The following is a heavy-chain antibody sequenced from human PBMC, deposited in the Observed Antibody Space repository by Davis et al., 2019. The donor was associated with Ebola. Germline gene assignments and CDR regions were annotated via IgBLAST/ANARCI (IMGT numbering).Heavy chain of an antibody. J-gene: IGHJ2*01. Sequence: ASVKVSCKVSGYTLTELSMHWVRQAPGKGLEWLGGFDPEDGETIYAQKFQGRVTMTEDTSTDTAYMELSSLRSEDTAVYYCATLPRGSSWYGWYFDLWGRGTLVTVSS. CDR3: ATLPRGSSWYGWYFDL. CDR2: FDPEDGET. V-gene: IGHV1-24*01. CDR1: GYTLTELS. D-gene: IGHD6-13*01.